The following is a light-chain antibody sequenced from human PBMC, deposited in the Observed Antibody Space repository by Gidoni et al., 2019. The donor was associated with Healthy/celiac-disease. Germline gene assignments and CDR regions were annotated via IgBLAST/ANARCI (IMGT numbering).Light chain of an antibody. V-gene: IGKV3-11*01. CDR1: QSVSSY. Sequence: EIVLTQSPATLSLSPGERATLSCRASQSVSSYLAWYQQKPGQAPRLLIYDASNRATGIPARFSGSGYGTDFTLNISSLEPEDFAVYYCQQRSNWTPRLTFGGGTKVEIK. CDR3: QQRSNWTPRLT. J-gene: IGKJ4*01. CDR2: DAS.